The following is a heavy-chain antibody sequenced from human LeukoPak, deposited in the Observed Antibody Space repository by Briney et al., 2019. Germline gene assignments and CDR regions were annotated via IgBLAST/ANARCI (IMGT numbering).Heavy chain of an antibody. CDR1: GFTFSNYA. D-gene: IGHD5-18*01. CDR3: ARRGTRGYSY. V-gene: IGHV3-23*01. CDR2: VSGSGAIA. Sequence: GGSLRLSCAASGFTFSNYAMTWVRQAPGKGLEWVSAVSGSGAIAYYTDSVKGRFTISRDNAKNSLYLQMNSLRAEDTAVYYCARRGTRGYSYWGQGTLVTVSS. J-gene: IGHJ4*02.